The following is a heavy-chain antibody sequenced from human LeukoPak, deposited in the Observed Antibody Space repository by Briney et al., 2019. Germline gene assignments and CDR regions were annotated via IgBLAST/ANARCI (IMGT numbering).Heavy chain of an antibody. CDR2: INPNSGST. Sequence: ASVKVSCKASGYTFTSYYLHWVRQAPGQGLEWMGWINPNSGSTSYAQKFQGRVTMTRDPSTSTVYMELSSLRSEDTAVYYCARDRWGGPEIQFDYWGQGTLVTVSS. CDR1: GYTFTSYY. CDR3: ARDRWGGPEIQFDY. J-gene: IGHJ4*02. V-gene: IGHV1-46*01. D-gene: IGHD3-16*01.